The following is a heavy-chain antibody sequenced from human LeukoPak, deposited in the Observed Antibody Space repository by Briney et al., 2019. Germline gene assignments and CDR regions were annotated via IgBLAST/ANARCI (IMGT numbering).Heavy chain of an antibody. CDR3: ARGAYYGMDV. J-gene: IGHJ6*02. V-gene: IGHV1-2*02. CDR2: INPNSGGT. Sequence: AAVKVSCKTSGYTFTGNYLHWVRQAPGQGLEWMGWINPNSGGTNYAQKFQGRVTMTRDTSISTAYMELSRLSSDDTALYYCARGAYYGMDVWGPGTTVSVSS. CDR1: GYTFTGNY.